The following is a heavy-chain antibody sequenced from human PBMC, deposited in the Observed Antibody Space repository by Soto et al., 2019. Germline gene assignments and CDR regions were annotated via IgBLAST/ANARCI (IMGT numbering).Heavy chain of an antibody. V-gene: IGHV4-31*03. CDR1: GGFISSGGYY. Sequence: QVQLQESGPGLVKPSQTLSLTCTVSGGFISSGGYYWSWIRQHPGKGLEWIGYIYYSGSTYYNPSLKCRVTISVDTSKNSFSLKLSSVTAADTAVYYCARGGGIVATIYGSAFDYWGQGTLVTVSS. CDR2: IYYSGST. CDR3: ARGGGIVATIYGSAFDY. J-gene: IGHJ4*02. D-gene: IGHD5-12*01.